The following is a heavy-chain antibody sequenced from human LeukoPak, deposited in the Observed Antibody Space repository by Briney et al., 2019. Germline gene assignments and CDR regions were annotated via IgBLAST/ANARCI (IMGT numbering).Heavy chain of an antibody. Sequence: SETLSLTCTVSGYSISSGYSWGWIRQPPGKGLEWIGSIFHSGTTYYNPSLKSRVTISVDTSTNQFSLKLTSVTAADTAVYYCSRIGGSARIIDYWGQGTLVTVSS. CDR2: IFHSGTT. CDR3: SRIGGSARIIDY. D-gene: IGHD2-15*01. V-gene: IGHV4-38-2*02. J-gene: IGHJ4*02. CDR1: GYSISSGYS.